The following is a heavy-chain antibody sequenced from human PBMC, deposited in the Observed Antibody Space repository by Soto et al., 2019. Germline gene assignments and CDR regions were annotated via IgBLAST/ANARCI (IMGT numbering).Heavy chain of an antibody. D-gene: IGHD5-18*01. J-gene: IGHJ6*02. CDR2: ISYDGSNK. V-gene: IGHV3-30-3*01. Sequence: GGSLRLSCAASGFTFSSYAMHWVRQAPGKGLEWVAVISYDGSNKYYADSVKGRFTISRDNSKNTLYLQMNSLRAEDTAVYYCARDPRPPFPQPPQYYYGMDVWGQGTTVTVSS. CDR1: GFTFSSYA. CDR3: ARDPRPPFPQPPQYYYGMDV.